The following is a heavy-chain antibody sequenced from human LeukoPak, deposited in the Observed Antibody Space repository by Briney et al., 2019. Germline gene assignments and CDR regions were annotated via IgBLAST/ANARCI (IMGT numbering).Heavy chain of an antibody. D-gene: IGHD3-22*01. CDR1: GASISSYY. CDR2: IHYSGSI. CDR3: ARENPSGYYNRPIDY. V-gene: IGHV4-59*01. J-gene: IGHJ4*02. Sequence: SETLSLTCTVSGASISSYYWSWIRQPPGKGLEWIGDIHYSGSIKYNPSLKSRVTMSVDTSKNQFSLKLSSVTAADTAIYYCARENPSGYYNRPIDYWGQGTLVTVSS.